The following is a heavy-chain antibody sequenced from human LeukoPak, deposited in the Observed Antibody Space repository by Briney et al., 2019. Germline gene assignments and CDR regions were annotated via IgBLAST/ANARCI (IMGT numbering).Heavy chain of an antibody. Sequence: GGSLRLSCAASGFTFSNAWMNWVRQAPGKGLEWVGRTRSKANSYTTVYAASVKGRFTISRDDPKNLLYLQMNSLKSEDTAVYYCGRSGRYRPSDLWGQGTLVTVSS. CDR3: GRSGRYRPSDL. D-gene: IGHD1-26*01. V-gene: IGHV3-72*01. CDR1: GFTFSNAW. CDR2: TRSKANSYTT. J-gene: IGHJ5*02.